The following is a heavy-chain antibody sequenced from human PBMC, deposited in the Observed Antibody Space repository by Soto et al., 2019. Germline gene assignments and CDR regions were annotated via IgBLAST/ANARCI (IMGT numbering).Heavy chain of an antibody. CDR1: GFTFSSYS. Sequence: PVGSLRLSCAASGFTFSSYSMNWVRHSPGKWLEWVSSISSSSSYIYYADSVKGRFTISRDNAKNSLYLQMNSLRAEGTAVYYCARSEGNRVPGFEYWGQGTLVNVSS. CDR2: ISSSSSYI. J-gene: IGHJ4*02. V-gene: IGHV3-21*01. CDR3: ARSEGNRVPGFEY.